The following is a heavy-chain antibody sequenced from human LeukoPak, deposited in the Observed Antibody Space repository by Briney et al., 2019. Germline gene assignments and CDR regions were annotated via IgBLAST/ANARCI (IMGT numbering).Heavy chain of an antibody. Sequence: SETLSLTCTVSGGSISSTPYYWSWIRQHPGKGLEWIGYIYYSGGTYYNPSLKSRVTISVDTSKNQFSLKLNSVTAADTAVYYCAVTSYYFDSSAYFPGWGQGTLVTVSS. CDR2: IYYSGGT. D-gene: IGHD3-22*01. CDR1: GGSISSTPYY. CDR3: AVTSYYFDSSAYFPG. V-gene: IGHV4-31*03. J-gene: IGHJ4*02.